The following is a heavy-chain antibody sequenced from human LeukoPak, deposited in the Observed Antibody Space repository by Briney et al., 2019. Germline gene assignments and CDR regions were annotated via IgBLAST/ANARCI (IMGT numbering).Heavy chain of an antibody. J-gene: IGHJ6*04. D-gene: IGHD3-10*01. CDR2: ISGSGGST. V-gene: IGHV3-23*01. CDR1: GFTFSSYS. CDR3: AKDFGYV. Sequence: GRSRRLACAASGFTFSSYSMSWVSQPPGEGLGCVSVISGSGGSTCDADSVKGRFTISRDNSKSTLYLQMNSLRAEDTAVYYCAKDFGYVWGKGTTVTVSS.